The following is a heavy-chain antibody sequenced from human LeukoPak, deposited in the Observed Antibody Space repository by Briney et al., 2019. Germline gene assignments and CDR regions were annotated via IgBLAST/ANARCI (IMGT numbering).Heavy chain of an antibody. V-gene: IGHV1-18*01. CDR2: ISAYNGNT. CDR1: GYTFTSYG. D-gene: IGHD1-26*01. J-gene: IGHJ3*02. Sequence: ASVKVSCKASGYTFTSYGISWVRQAPGQGLEWMGWISAYNGNTNYAQKLQGRVTMTTDTSTSTAYMELRSLRSDDTAVYYCARDYRSGSLGGAFEIWGQGTMVTVSS. CDR3: ARDYRSGSLGGAFEI.